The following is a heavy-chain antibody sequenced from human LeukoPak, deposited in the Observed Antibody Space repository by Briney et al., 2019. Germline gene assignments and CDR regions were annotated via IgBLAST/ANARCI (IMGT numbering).Heavy chain of an antibody. V-gene: IGHV3-23*01. D-gene: IGHD1-26*01. J-gene: IGHJ3*02. CDR2: ISGSGGST. Sequence: GGSLRLSCAASGFTFSSYAMSWVRQAPGKGLEWVSGISGSGGSTYYADSVKGRFTISRDNSKYTLFLELSSLRAEDTAVYYCAKGLSTWELPDAFDMWGQGTMVTVSS. CDR1: GFTFSSYA. CDR3: AKGLSTWELPDAFDM.